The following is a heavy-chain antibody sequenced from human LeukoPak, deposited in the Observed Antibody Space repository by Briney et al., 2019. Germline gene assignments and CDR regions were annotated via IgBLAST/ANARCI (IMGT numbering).Heavy chain of an antibody. J-gene: IGHJ6*02. Sequence: ASVTDSFKASGYTFTNYGISWLRQPPGQGGEGMGWISSYNGNTNYAQKLQGRVTMTTDTSTSTAYMELRSLRSDDTAVYYCARYTLEWLVIRDYYYYGMDVWGQGTTVTVSS. CDR3: ARYTLEWLVIRDYYYYGMDV. CDR2: ISSYNGNT. CDR1: GYTFTNYG. V-gene: IGHV1-18*01. D-gene: IGHD6-19*01.